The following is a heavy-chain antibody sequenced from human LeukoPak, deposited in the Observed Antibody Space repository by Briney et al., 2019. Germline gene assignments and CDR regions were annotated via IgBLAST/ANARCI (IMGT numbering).Heavy chain of an antibody. Sequence: SETLSLTCTVSGGSISSGGYYWSWIRQHPGKGLEWIGYIYYSGSTYYNPSLKSRVTISVDTSKNQFSLKLSSVTAADTAVYYCARAGSGSYPYYYYYYYMDVWGKGTTVTVSS. V-gene: IGHV4-31*03. D-gene: IGHD1-26*01. J-gene: IGHJ6*03. CDR3: ARAGSGSYPYYYYYYYMDV. CDR1: GGSISSGGYY. CDR2: IYYSGST.